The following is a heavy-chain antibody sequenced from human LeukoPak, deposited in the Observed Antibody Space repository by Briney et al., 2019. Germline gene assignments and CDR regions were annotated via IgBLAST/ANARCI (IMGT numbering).Heavy chain of an antibody. J-gene: IGHJ4*02. Sequence: GKSLTLSCVASGFNFDNYAMHWVRQPLGKGLEWVAVISHDERTKYYADSMKGRITISRDNSKNTVFLQMNNLRTEDTAVYYCARGGRGVPAASDYWGQGILVTVSS. CDR2: ISHDERTK. D-gene: IGHD2-2*01. CDR3: ARGGRGVPAASDY. V-gene: IGHV3-30*04. CDR1: GFNFDNYA.